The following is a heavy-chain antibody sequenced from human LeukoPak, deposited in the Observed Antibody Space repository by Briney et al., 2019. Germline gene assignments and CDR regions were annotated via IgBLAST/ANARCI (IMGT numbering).Heavy chain of an antibody. D-gene: IGHD6-13*01. CDR3: ARHSGIAAANWFDP. Sequence: PSETLSLTCTVSGGSISSYYWSWIRQPPGTGLEWIGYIYYSGSTNYNPSLKSRVTISVDTSKNQFSLNLSSVTAADTAVYYCARHSGIAAANWFDPWGQGTLVTVSS. V-gene: IGHV4-59*08. J-gene: IGHJ5*02. CDR1: GGSISSYY. CDR2: IYYSGST.